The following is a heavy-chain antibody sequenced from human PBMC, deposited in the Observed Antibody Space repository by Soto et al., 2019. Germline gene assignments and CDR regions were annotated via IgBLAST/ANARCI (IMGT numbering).Heavy chain of an antibody. CDR2: ISYDGKTD. Sequence: GGSLRLSCAASGVPFSGYALHWVRQTPGKGLQWVAVISYDGKTDYYADYVKGRFTISRDNSKNTVYLQMDSLRHEDTDIYYCTRVGFGFSFGSGFDPWGQGTLVTVSS. CDR3: TRVGFGFSFGSGFDP. D-gene: IGHD3-10*01. J-gene: IGHJ5*02. V-gene: IGHV3-30*04. CDR1: GVPFSGYA.